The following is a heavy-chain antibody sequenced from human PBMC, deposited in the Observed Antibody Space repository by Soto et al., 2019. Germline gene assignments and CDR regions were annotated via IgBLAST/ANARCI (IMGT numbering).Heavy chain of an antibody. CDR3: ARLYCSGGSCYLPSYYYYYMDV. CDR2: ISAYNGNT. D-gene: IGHD2-15*01. CDR1: GYTFTSYG. Sequence: QVQLVQSGAEVKKHGASVKVSCKASGYTFTSYGISWVRQAPGQGLEWMGWISAYNGNTNYAQKLQGRVTMTTDTSTSTAYMELRSLRSDDTAVYYCARLYCSGGSCYLPSYYYYYMDVWGKGTTVTVSS. V-gene: IGHV1-18*01. J-gene: IGHJ6*03.